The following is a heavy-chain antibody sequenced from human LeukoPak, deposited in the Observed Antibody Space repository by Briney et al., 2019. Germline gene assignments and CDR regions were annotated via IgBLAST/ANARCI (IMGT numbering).Heavy chain of an antibody. CDR2: VSSSGSTI. D-gene: IGHD6-19*01. CDR3: ARDRWGLGSYSSPFGAFDI. CDR1: GFTFRDYY. Sequence: GGSLRLSCAASGFTFRDYYMSWIRQAPGKGLEWVSYVSSSGSTIYYADSVKGRFTISRDNAKNSLYLQMNSLRAEDTAVYYCARDRWGLGSYSSPFGAFDIWGQGTMVTVSS. J-gene: IGHJ3*02. V-gene: IGHV3-11*01.